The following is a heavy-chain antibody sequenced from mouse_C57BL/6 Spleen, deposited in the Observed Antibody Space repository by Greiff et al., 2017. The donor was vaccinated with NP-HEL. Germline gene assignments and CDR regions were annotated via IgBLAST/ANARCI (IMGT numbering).Heavy chain of an antibody. CDR2: IAPNSGGT. CDR1: GYTFTSYW. J-gene: IGHJ4*01. Sequence: QVQLQQPGAELVKPGASVKLSCKASGYTFTSYWMHWVKQRPGRGLEWIGRIAPNSGGTKYNEKFKSKATLTVDKPSSTAYMQRSSLTSEDSAVYYCARLYYGYDDYAMDYWGQGTSVTVSS. D-gene: IGHD2-2*01. V-gene: IGHV1-72*01. CDR3: ARLYYGYDDYAMDY.